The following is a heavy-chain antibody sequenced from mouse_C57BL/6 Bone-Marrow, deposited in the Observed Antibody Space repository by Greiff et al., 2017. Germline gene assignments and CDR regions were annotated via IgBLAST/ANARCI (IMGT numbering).Heavy chain of an antibody. CDR3: AREDGSSSYYAIDY. CDR1: GFSLTSYG. D-gene: IGHD1-1*01. CDR2: IWRGGST. Sequence: VQLEESGPGLVQPSQSLSITCTVSGFSLTSYGVHWVRQPPGKGLEWLGVIWRGGSTDYNAAFISRLSISKDNSKSQVFFKMNRLQADDTAIYYCAREDGSSSYYAIDYWGQGTSVTVSS. J-gene: IGHJ4*01. V-gene: IGHV2-2*01.